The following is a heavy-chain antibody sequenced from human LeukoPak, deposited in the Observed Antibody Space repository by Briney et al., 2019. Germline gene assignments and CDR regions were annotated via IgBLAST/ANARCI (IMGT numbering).Heavy chain of an antibody. D-gene: IGHD3-10*01. CDR1: GGSINSNTYY. CDR3: ARRSRTGFFDY. J-gene: IGHJ4*02. Sequence: PSETLSLTCGVSGGSINSNTYYWGWIRQPPGKGLEWIGSVYSSGSTYYHPSLRSRVSISVHTSKNQFSLRLSSVTPPDTAVYYCARRSRTGFFDYWGQGTLVSVSS. CDR2: VYSSGST. V-gene: IGHV4-39*01.